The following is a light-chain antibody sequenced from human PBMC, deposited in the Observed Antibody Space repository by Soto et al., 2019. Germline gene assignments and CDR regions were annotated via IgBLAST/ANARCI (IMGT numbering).Light chain of an antibody. CDR2: DAT. Sequence: DIHITHSPSSLSSSVLYIFTITCQTNHYIKKYLNWYQQKPGKAPKLLIFDATYLQPGVPSRFSGSGSATDFTFTITTLLPEDIATYYCQHYDNVPLTFGGGTKVDIK. J-gene: IGKJ4*01. CDR3: QHYDNVPLT. CDR1: HYIKKY. V-gene: IGKV1-33*01.